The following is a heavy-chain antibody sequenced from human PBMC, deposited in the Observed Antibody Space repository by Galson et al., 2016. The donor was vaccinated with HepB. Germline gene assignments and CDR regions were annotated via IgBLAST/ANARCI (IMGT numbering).Heavy chain of an antibody. D-gene: IGHD6-19*01. CDR3: AHGAGYFDF. CDR1: GFPLSTTGVG. CDR2: IYWNDDK. J-gene: IGHJ4*02. V-gene: IGHV2-5*01. Sequence: PALVKPTQTLTLTCTFSGFPLSTTGVGMGWIRQPPGKALEWLALIYWNDDKHYTPSLKSRLTVTKDTSQNQVVLTMTNMDPVDTATYYCAHGAGYFDFWGQGTLVTVSS.